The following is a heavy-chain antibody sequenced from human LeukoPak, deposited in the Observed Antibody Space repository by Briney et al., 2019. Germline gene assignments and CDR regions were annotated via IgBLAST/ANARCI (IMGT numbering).Heavy chain of an antibody. V-gene: IGHV1-2*06. CDR1: GSTCTGYY. D-gene: IGHD2-2*01. CDR2: INPNSGGT. J-gene: IGHJ5*02. Sequence: ASVKVSCKASGSTCTGYYMHWVRQAPGQGLEWMGRINPNSGGTNYAQKFQGRVTMTRDTSISTAYMELSRLRSDDTAVYYCARELGYCSSTSCRPFDPWGQGTLVTVSS. CDR3: ARELGYCSSTSCRPFDP.